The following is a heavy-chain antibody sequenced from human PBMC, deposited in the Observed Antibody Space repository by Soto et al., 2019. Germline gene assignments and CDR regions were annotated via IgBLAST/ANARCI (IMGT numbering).Heavy chain of an antibody. Sequence: SVKVSCKASGGTFSSYAISWVRQAPGQGLEWMGGIIPIFGTANYAQKFQGRVTITADESTSTAYMELSSLRSEDTAVYYCARDANGYSSSWYPDAFDIWGQGTMVTVS. D-gene: IGHD6-13*01. J-gene: IGHJ3*02. CDR2: IIPIFGTA. CDR1: GGTFSSYA. V-gene: IGHV1-69*13. CDR3: ARDANGYSSSWYPDAFDI.